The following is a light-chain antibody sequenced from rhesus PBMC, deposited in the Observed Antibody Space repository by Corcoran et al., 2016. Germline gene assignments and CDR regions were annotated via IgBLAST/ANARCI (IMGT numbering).Light chain of an antibody. J-gene: IGKJ3*01. CDR3: QQYSSRPFT. V-gene: IGKV1-22*01. CDR2: KAS. Sequence: DIQMTQSPSSLSASVGDTVTITCRASQSISSWLAWYQQKPGKAPNLLIYKASSLQSGIQSRFSGSGSGTDFTLTITSLQSEDFATYYCQQYSSRPFTFGPGTKLDIK. CDR1: QSISSW.